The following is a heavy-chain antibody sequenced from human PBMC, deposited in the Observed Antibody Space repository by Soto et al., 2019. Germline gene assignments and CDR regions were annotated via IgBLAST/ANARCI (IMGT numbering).Heavy chain of an antibody. CDR1: GGTFCSYT. D-gene: IGHD2-15*01. V-gene: IGHV1-69*02. J-gene: IGHJ4*02. CDR3: ARGGEYCSGGSCYSGFDY. Sequence: ASVEVSCKASGGTFCSYTISWVRQAPGQGLEWMGRIIPILGIGNYAQKFQGRVTITADKSTSTAYMELSSLRSEDTAVYYCARGGEYCSGGSCYSGFDYWGQGTLVTVSS. CDR2: IIPILGIG.